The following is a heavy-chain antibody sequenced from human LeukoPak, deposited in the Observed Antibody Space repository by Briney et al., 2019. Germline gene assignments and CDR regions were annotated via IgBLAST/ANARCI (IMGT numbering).Heavy chain of an antibody. J-gene: IGHJ6*02. CDR2: ISHDGSNK. CDR1: GFSFNTFG. V-gene: IGHV3-30-3*01. CDR3: ARDAAWESRDSPWFYAGRYHGMDV. D-gene: IGHD5-24*01. Sequence: QTGGSLRLSCAASGFSFNTFGMDWVRQAPGKGLEWVASISHDGSNKYYADSVKGRFTISRDNSKNTLYLQVNGLRVEDTAVYYCARDAAWESRDSPWFYAGRYHGMDVWGQGTTVTVSS.